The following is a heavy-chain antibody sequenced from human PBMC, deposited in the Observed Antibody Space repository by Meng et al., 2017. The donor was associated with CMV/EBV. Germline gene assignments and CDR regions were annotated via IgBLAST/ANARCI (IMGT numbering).Heavy chain of an antibody. J-gene: IGHJ6*02. D-gene: IGHD2-15*01. Sequence: SETLSLTCTVSGGSVSSGSYYWSWIRQPPGKGLEWIGYIYYSGSTNYNPSLKSRVTISVDTSKNQFSLTLSSVTAADTAVYYCARGYCSGGSCYRGYYYGMDVWGQGTTVTVSS. CDR3: ARGYCSGGSCYRGYYYGMDV. CDR2: IYYSGST. V-gene: IGHV4-61*01. CDR1: GGSVSSGSYY.